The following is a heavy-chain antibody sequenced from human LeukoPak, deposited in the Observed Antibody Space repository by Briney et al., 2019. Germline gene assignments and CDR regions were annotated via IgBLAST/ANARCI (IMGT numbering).Heavy chain of an antibody. Sequence: GGSLRLSCAASGFTFSGSAMHWVRQASGKGLEWVSRINSDGSSTSYADSVKGRFTISRDNAKNTLYLQMNSLRAEDTAVYYCARDPGIAVAGTDYWGQGTLVTVSS. J-gene: IGHJ4*02. D-gene: IGHD6-19*01. CDR3: ARDPGIAVAGTDY. CDR1: GFTFSGSA. CDR2: INSDGSST. V-gene: IGHV3-74*01.